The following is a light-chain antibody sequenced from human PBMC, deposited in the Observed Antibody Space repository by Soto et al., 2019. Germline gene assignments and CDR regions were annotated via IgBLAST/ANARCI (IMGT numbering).Light chain of an antibody. CDR2: GAF. V-gene: IGKV3-20*01. CDR1: QNIKTN. CDR3: QLFGISPFT. J-gene: IGKJ3*01. Sequence: TQSPNTLSVSQGERATLSCRASQNIKTNLAWYQHKPGQAPRLLIYGAFTGATGVPARFSGSGSGTDFTLTISRLEPEDFAVYYCQLFGISPFTFAPVTMVDI.